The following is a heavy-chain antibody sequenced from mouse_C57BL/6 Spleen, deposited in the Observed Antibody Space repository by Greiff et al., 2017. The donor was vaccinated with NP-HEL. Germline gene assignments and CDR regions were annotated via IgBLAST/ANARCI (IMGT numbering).Heavy chain of an antibody. CDR1: GYSITSGYY. V-gene: IGHV3-6*01. D-gene: IGHD2-5*01. CDR2: ISYDGSN. Sequence: EVQLVESGPGLVKPSQSLSLTCSVTGYSITSGYYWNWIRQFPGNKLEWMGYISYDGSNNYNPSLKNRISITRDTSKNQFFLKLNSVTTEDTATYYCARVYYSNYYAMDYWGQGTSVTVSS. J-gene: IGHJ4*01. CDR3: ARVYYSNYYAMDY.